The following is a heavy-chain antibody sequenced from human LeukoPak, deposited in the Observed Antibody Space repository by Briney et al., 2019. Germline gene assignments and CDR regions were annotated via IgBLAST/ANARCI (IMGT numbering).Heavy chain of an antibody. CDR3: ARGESSSSPLYYYYYYTDV. J-gene: IGHJ6*03. CDR2: IYTSGST. CDR1: GGSISSGSYY. V-gene: IGHV4-61*02. D-gene: IGHD6-6*01. Sequence: PSETLSLTCTVSGGSISSGSYYWSWIRQPTGKGLEWIGRIYTSGSTNYNPSLKSRVTISVDTSKNQFSLKLSSVTAADTAVYYCARGESSSSPLYYYYYYTDVWGKGTTVTVSS.